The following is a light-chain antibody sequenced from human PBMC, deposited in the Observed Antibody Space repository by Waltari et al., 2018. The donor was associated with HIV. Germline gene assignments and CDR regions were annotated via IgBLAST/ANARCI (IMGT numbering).Light chain of an antibody. V-gene: IGKV3-11*01. CDR2: DAS. CDR1: ESISRY. J-gene: IGKJ1*01. CDR3: QQRTNWPPWS. Sequence: EIVLTQSPATLSLSPGERATLSCRASESISRYLAWYQQKPGQAPRLLISDASNRATGIPAGFSGSGSGTDFTLTISYLEPEDFAVYYCQQRTNWPPWSFGQGTKVEIK.